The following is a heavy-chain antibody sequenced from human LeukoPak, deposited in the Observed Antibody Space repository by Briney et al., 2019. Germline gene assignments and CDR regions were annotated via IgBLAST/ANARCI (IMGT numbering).Heavy chain of an antibody. CDR1: GYTFTSYD. J-gene: IGHJ4*02. D-gene: IGHD6-19*01. V-gene: IGHV1-8*02. CDR3: ARDLVAVAGKGDY. Sequence: ASVKVSCKASGYTFTSYDINWVRQATGQGLEWMGWMNPNSGNTGYAQKFQGRVTMTTDTSTSTAYMELRSLRSDDTAVYYCARDLVAVAGKGDYWGQGTLVTVSS. CDR2: MNPNSGNT.